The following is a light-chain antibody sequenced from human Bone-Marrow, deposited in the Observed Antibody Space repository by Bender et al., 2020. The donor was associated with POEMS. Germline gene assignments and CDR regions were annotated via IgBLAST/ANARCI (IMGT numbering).Light chain of an antibody. CDR1: DSNFGGNH. V-gene: IGLV1-44*01. CDR3: SSWDDILSGWL. J-gene: IGLJ3*02. CDR2: SNY. Sequence: QSVLTQPPSASGTPGQSVIISCSGTDSNFGGNHVNWYQHLPGTAPRLVVYSNYQRPSGVPARFSGSKSGTSASLAISDIQSEDEGDYYCSSWDDILSGWLFGGGTKLTVL.